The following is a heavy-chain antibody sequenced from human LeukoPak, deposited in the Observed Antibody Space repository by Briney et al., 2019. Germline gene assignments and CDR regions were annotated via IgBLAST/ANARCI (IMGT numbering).Heavy chain of an antibody. CDR2: INPNSGDT. V-gene: IGHV1-2*02. D-gene: IGHD5-18*01. Sequence: ASVKVSCKASGYTFTGYYMHWVRQAPGQGLEWMGWINPNSGDTNYAQTFQGRVTMTRDTSINTAYMELSRLRSDDTAVYYCARDRSPAPGRSYGRGHFDYWGQGTLVTVSS. CDR1: GYTFTGYY. J-gene: IGHJ4*02. CDR3: ARDRSPAPGRSYGRGHFDY.